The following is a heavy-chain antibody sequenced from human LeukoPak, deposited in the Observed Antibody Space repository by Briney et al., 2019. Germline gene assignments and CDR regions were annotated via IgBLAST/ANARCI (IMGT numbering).Heavy chain of an antibody. CDR3: ARGEVLRFLEWLSIEPKENWFDP. V-gene: IGHV1-3*01. Sequence: ASVKVSCKASGYTFTSYAMHWVRQAPGQRLEWMGWINAGNGNTKYSQKFQGRVTITRDTSASTAYMELSSLRSEDTAVYYCARGEVLRFLEWLSIEPKENWFDPWGQGTLVTVSS. D-gene: IGHD3-3*01. CDR2: INAGNGNT. J-gene: IGHJ5*02. CDR1: GYTFTSYA.